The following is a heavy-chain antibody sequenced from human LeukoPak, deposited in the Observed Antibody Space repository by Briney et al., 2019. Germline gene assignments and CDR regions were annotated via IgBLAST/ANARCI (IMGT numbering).Heavy chain of an antibody. CDR3: ARGPPYCSSTSCCLEY. CDR2: IWYDGSNK. J-gene: IGHJ4*02. V-gene: IGHV3-33*01. Sequence: GRSLRLSCAASGFTFSSYGMHWVRQAPGKGLEWVAVIWYDGSNKYYADSVKGRFTISRDNSKNTLYLQMNSLRAEDTAVYYCARGPPYCSSTSCCLEYWGQGTLVTVSS. CDR1: GFTFSSYG. D-gene: IGHD2-2*01.